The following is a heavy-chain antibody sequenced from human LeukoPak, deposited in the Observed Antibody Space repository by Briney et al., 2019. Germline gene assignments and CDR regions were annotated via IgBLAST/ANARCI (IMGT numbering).Heavy chain of an antibody. J-gene: IGHJ6*02. CDR1: GGSISSGDYY. D-gene: IGHD2-15*01. CDR3: ARRGYCSGGSCFPDYGMDV. CDR2: IYYSGST. V-gene: IGHV4-30-4*01. Sequence: PSETLSLTCTVSGGSISSGDYYWSWIRQPPGKGLEWIGYIYYSGSTNYNPSLKSRVTISVDTSKNQFSLKLSSVTAADTAVYYCARRGYCSGGSCFPDYGMDVWGQGTTVTVSS.